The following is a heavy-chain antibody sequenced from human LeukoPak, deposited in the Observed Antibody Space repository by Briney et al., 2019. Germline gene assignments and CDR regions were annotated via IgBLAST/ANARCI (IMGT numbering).Heavy chain of an antibody. CDR1: GFTFSSYA. CDR3: ASALDY. V-gene: IGHV3-30-3*01. Sequence: GGSLRLSCAASGFTFSSYAMHWVRQAPGKGLEWVAVISYDGSNKYYADSVKGRFTISRDNSKNTLYLQMNSLRAEDTAVYYCASALDYWGQGTLVTVSS. J-gene: IGHJ4*02. CDR2: ISYDGSNK.